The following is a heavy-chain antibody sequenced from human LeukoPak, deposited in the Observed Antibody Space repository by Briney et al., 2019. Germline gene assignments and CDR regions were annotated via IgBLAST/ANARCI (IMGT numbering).Heavy chain of an antibody. CDR1: GYTFTGYY. V-gene: IGHV1-2*02. CDR2: INPNSGGT. Sequence: ASVTVSCKASGYTFTGYYMHWVRQAPGQGLEWMGWINPNSGGTNYAQKFQGRVTMTRDTSISTAYMELSRLRSDDTAVYYCARDRYYYGSGSYSLGFSDYWGQGTLVTVSS. CDR3: ARDRYYYGSGSYSLGFSDY. J-gene: IGHJ4*02. D-gene: IGHD3-10*01.